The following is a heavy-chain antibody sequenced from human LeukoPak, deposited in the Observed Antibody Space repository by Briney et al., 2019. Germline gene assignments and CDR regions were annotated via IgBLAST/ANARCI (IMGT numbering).Heavy chain of an antibody. D-gene: IGHD1-14*01. CDR2: IYQSGRT. CDR3: ASNHYTEYYYMDV. CDR1: GGSISSGGFY. J-gene: IGHJ6*03. V-gene: IGHV4-61*08. Sequence: SETLSLTCTVSGGSISSGGFYWSWIRQPPGKGLEWIGNIYQSGRTNYNPSLKSRVTISLDTSKNQFSLKLSSVTAADTAVYYCASNHYTEYYYMDVWGKGTTVTVSS.